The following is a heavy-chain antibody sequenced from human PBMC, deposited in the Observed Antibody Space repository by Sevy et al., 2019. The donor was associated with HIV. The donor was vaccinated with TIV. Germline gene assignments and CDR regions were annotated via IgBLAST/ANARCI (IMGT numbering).Heavy chain of an antibody. V-gene: IGHV3-74*01. D-gene: IGHD3-22*01. CDR1: GFTFSSHW. J-gene: IGHJ6*03. Sequence: GGSLRLSCEASGFTFSSHWMQWVRQVAGKGLEWLSRINSDGIVRVYADSVKGRFIISRDNAKNTVYLQMNNLRAKDTAVYYCVRAGTSVYEYYMDVWGKGATVTVSS. CDR2: INSDGIVR. CDR3: VRAGTSVYEYYMDV.